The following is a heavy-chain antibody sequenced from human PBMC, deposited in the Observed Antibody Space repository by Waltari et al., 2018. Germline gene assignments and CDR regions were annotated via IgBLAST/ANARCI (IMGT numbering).Heavy chain of an antibody. CDR1: GGTFSSYA. Sequence: QVQLVQSGAEVKKPGSSVKVSCKASGGTFSSYAISGVRQAPGQGLEWMGGIIPIFGTANSAQKFQGRVTITADESTSTAAMELSSLMSEDTAVYYCARAGYSCYDYPDYFDYWGQGTLVTVSS. CDR2: IIPIFGTA. J-gene: IGHJ4*02. D-gene: IGHD5-12*01. V-gene: IGHV1-69*01. CDR3: ARAGYSCYDYPDYFDY.